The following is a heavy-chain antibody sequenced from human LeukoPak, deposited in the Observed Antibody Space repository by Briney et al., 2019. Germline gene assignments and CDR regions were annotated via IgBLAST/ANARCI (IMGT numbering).Heavy chain of an antibody. CDR3: AKVPTTVVTITPPFDY. CDR2: IKQDGSEK. D-gene: IGHD4-23*01. V-gene: IGHV3-7*01. J-gene: IGHJ4*02. CDR1: GFTFSSYW. Sequence: PGGSLRLSCAASGFTFSSYWMSWVRQAPGKGLEWVANIKQDGSEKYYVDSVKGRITISRDNSKNTLYLQMNSLRAEDTAVYYCAKVPTTVVTITPPFDYWGQGTLVTVSS.